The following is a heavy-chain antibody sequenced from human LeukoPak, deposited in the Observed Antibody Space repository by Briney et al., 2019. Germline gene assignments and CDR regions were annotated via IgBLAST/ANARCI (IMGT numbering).Heavy chain of an antibody. V-gene: IGHV3-33*01. CDR3: ARDPLSYGDYGMDV. J-gene: IGHJ6*02. CDR1: GFTFSSYG. D-gene: IGHD4-17*01. CDR2: IWYDGSNK. Sequence: PGGSLRLSCAASGFTFSSYGMHWVRQAPGKGLEWVAVIWYDGSNKYYADSVKGRFTISRDDSKNTLYLQMNSLRAEDTAVYYCARDPLSYGDYGMDVWGQGTTVTVSS.